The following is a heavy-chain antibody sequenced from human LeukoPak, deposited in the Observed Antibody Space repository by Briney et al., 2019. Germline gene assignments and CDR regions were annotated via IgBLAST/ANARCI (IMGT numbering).Heavy chain of an antibody. CDR1: GFAFSSYA. CDR3: AKELAGGVVLVCFDY. V-gene: IGHV3-23*01. Sequence: PGGSLRLSCAASGFAFSSYAMSWVRQAPGKGLEWVSAISASGGSTYYADSVKGRFTISRDNSRNTLYLQMNSLRAEDTAVYYCAKELAGGVVLVCFDYWGQGTLVTVSS. D-gene: IGHD2-15*01. CDR2: ISASGGST. J-gene: IGHJ4*02.